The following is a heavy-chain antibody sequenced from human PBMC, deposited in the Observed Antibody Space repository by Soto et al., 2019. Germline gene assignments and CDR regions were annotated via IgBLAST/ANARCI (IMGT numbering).Heavy chain of an antibody. CDR1: GDSINSSHW. CDR3: AAHHFWSGPWTDRRLDY. D-gene: IGHD3-3*02. CDR2: IAHSGST. V-gene: IGHV4-4*02. J-gene: IGHJ4*02. Sequence: QVQLQESGPGQVKPSGTLSLTCAVSGDSINSSHWWNWVRQPPGKGLEWIGQIAHSGSTNYNPSLTSRVNKSRDKSNNHNSMKLTSVHAADTGVYDCAAHHFWSGPWTDRRLDYWGQGTLVTVSS.